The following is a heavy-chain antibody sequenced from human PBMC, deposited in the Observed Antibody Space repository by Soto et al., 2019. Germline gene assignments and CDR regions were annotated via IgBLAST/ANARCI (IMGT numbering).Heavy chain of an antibody. CDR1: GFTFSSYG. J-gene: IGHJ4*02. CDR2: IWSDGSNK. V-gene: IGHV3-33*01. CDR3: AREFWSGPFYY. Sequence: QVQLVESGGGVVQPGRSLRLACAASGFTFSSYGLHWVRQAPGKGMEGVAVIWSDGSNKYYADSVKGRFTISRDNSQNTLYLQMNSLRAEDTAVYYCAREFWSGPFYYGGQGTLVTVSS. D-gene: IGHD3-3*01.